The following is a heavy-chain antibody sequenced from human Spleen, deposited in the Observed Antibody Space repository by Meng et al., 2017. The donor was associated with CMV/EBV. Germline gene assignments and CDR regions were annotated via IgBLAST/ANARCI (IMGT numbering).Heavy chain of an antibody. J-gene: IGHJ4*02. CDR1: GYTVTSYA. D-gene: IGHD3-22*01. CDR3: ARVHSSGYYGPNDY. CDR2: INTNNAIP. Sequence: SGYTVTSYALSWVRQAPGQGLEWMGWINTNNAIPTYAQGFTERFVFSLDTSVSTTYLQISSLKAEDTAVYYCARVHSSGYYGPNDYWGQGTLVTVSS. V-gene: IGHV7-4-1*02.